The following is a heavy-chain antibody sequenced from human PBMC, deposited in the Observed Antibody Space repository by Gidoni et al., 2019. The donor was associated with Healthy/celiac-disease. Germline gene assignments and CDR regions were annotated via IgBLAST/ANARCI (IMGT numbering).Heavy chain of an antibody. D-gene: IGHD3-10*01. CDR1: GGSIPSGAYY. CDR2: IYYSGST. V-gene: IGHV4-30-4*01. CDR3: ARDLGETMVQGNWFDP. Sequence: QVQLPESGPGLVKPSQTLSLTCTVSGGSIPSGAYYWSWTRQPPGKGLEWIGYIYYSGSTYYNPSLKSRVTISVDTSKNQFSLKLSSVTAADTAVYYCARDLGETMVQGNWFDPWGQGTLVTVSS. J-gene: IGHJ5*02.